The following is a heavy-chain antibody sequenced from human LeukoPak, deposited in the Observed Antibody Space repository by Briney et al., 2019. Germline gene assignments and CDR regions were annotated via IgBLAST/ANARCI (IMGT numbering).Heavy chain of an antibody. V-gene: IGHV3-74*01. CDR3: AKAGVGWWGATGY. J-gene: IGHJ4*02. Sequence: GSLRLSCAASGFTFSTYGMSWVRQAPGKGLVWVSRINSDGSSTSYADSVKGRFTISRDNAKNTLYLQMNSLRAEDTAVYYCAKAGVGWWGATGYWGQGTLVTVSS. D-gene: IGHD1-26*01. CDR2: INSDGSST. CDR1: GFTFSTYG.